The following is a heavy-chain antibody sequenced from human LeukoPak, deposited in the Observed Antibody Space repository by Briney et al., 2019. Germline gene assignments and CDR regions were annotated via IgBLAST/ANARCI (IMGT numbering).Heavy chain of an antibody. CDR2: INHSGST. CDR1: GGSFSGYY. CDR3: ARGRGAFDI. J-gene: IGHJ3*02. V-gene: IGHV4-34*01. Sequence: SETLSLTCAVYGGSFSGYYWSWIRQPSGKGLEWIGEINHSGSTNYNPSLKSRVTISVDTSKNQFSLMLSSVNAADTAVYYCARGRGAFDIWGQGIMVTVSS.